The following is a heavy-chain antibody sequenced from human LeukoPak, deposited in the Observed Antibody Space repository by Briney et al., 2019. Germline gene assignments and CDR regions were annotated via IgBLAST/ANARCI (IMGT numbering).Heavy chain of an antibody. D-gene: IGHD2-15*01. V-gene: IGHV4-34*01. Sequence: SETLSLTCTVSGGSISSYYWSWIRQPPGKGLDWIGVINHSGSTNYNPSLKSRVTISVDTSKNQFSLNLNSVTAAHPAVYYCARGGGRDFDYWGQGTLVTVSS. CDR2: INHSGST. CDR1: GGSISSYY. J-gene: IGHJ4*02. CDR3: ARGGGRDFDY.